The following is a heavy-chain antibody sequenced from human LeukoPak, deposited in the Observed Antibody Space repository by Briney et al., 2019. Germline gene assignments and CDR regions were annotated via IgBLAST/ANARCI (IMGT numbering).Heavy chain of an antibody. CDR1: GGSSSSYY. J-gene: IGHJ5*02. Sequence: SETLSLXCTVSGGSSSSYYWSWIRQPPGKGLEWIGYIYYSGSTSYNPSLKSRFTISVDTSKNQFSLKLSSVTAADTAVYYCARDVNWFDPWGQGTPVTVSS. V-gene: IGHV4-59*01. CDR2: IYYSGST. CDR3: ARDVNWFDP.